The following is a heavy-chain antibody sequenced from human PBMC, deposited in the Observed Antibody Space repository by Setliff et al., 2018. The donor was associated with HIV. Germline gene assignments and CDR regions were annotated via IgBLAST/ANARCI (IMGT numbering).Heavy chain of an antibody. Sequence: ASVKVSCKASGYSFTDYAMNWVRQAPGQGLEWMGWINIGNGDTKYSQGFHDRVTISRDTPATTVYMELSSLRSDDMAVYYCARGWHSTSPNSYFDYWGQGSLVTVSS. CDR1: GYSFTDYA. V-gene: IGHV1-3*03. CDR2: INIGNGDT. D-gene: IGHD6-6*01. CDR3: ARGWHSTSPNSYFDY. J-gene: IGHJ4*02.